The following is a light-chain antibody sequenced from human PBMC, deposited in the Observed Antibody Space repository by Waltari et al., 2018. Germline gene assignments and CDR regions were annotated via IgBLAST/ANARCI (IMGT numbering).Light chain of an antibody. Sequence: EIVLTQSPVTLSLSAGESATLSCRASQSVFNYLAWYQQKPAQAPRLLIYDTSKRATGIPPRFSGSGSGIDFTLTISNLEAEDFALYYCQQGSLLPLTFGGGTKVEIK. CDR1: QSVFNY. CDR2: DTS. V-gene: IGKV3-11*01. J-gene: IGKJ4*01. CDR3: QQGSLLPLT.